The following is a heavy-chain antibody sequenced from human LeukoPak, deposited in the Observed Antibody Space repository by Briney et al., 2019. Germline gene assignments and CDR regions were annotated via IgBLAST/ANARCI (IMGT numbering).Heavy chain of an antibody. Sequence: GASVKVSSKASGYTFTSYDINWVRQATGQGLEWMGWMNPNSGNTGYAQKFQGRVTITRNTSISTAYMELSSLRSEDTAVYYCARGFFGSGWYGYYYMDVWGKGTTVTVSS. CDR3: ARGFFGSGWYGYYYMDV. D-gene: IGHD6-19*01. CDR1: GYTFTSYD. V-gene: IGHV1-8*03. J-gene: IGHJ6*03. CDR2: MNPNSGNT.